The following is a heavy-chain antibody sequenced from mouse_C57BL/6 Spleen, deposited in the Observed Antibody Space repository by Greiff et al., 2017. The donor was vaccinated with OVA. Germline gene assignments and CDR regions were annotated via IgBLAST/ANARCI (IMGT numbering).Heavy chain of an antibody. J-gene: IGHJ4*01. CDR1: GYAFSSYW. CDR3: AREDLLWNAMDY. V-gene: IGHV1-82*01. Sequence: VKLQESGAELVKPGASVKISCKASGYAFSSYWMNWVKQRPGKGLEWIGRIYPGDGDTNYNGKFKGKATLTADKSSSTAYMQLSSLTSEDSAVYFCAREDLLWNAMDYWGQGTSVTVSS. CDR2: IYPGDGDT. D-gene: IGHD2-1*01.